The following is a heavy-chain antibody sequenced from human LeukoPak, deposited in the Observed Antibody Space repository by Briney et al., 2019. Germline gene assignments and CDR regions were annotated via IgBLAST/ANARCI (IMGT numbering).Heavy chain of an antibody. J-gene: IGHJ3*02. V-gene: IGHV4-30-4*01. Sequence: SQTLSLTCTVSGGSISSGDYYWSWIRQPPGKGLEWIGYIYYSGSTYYNPSLKSRVTISVDTSKNQFSLKLSSVTAADTAVYHCAKGYCSSTSCYTDAFDIWGQGTMVTVSS. D-gene: IGHD2-2*02. CDR2: IYYSGST. CDR1: GGSISSGDYY. CDR3: AKGYCSSTSCYTDAFDI.